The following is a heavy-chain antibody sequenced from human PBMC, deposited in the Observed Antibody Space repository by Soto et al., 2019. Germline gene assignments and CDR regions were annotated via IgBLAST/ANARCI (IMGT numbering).Heavy chain of an antibody. V-gene: IGHV3-73*01. D-gene: IGHD3-22*01. CDR1: GFSFSDSG. CDR3: TVDYDTNSSH. CDR2: IRSKANNYAT. Sequence: GGSLRLSCAASGFSFSDSGMHWVRQASGKGLEWVGRIRSKANNYATPYAASVKGRFTISRDDSKNTAYLQMNSLKAEDTDVYYCTVDYDTNSSHWGQGTLVTVSS. J-gene: IGHJ4*02.